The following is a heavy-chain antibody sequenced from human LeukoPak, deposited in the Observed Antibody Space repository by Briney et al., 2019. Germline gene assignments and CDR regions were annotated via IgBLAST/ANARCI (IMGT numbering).Heavy chain of an antibody. J-gene: IGHJ6*04. D-gene: IGHD6-6*01. CDR3: ARDKGPLLVGLLAV. V-gene: IGHV3-21*01. CDR1: GFTFSSYS. Sequence: GGSLRLSCAASGFTFSSYSMNWVRQAPGKGLEWVSSISSSSSYIYYADSVKGRFTISRDNAKNSLYLQMNSLRAEDTAVYYCARDKGPLLVGLLAVWGKGDTVPVSS. CDR2: ISSSSSYI.